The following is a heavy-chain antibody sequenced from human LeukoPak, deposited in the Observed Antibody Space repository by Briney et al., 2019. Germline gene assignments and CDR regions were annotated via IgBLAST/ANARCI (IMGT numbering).Heavy chain of an antibody. CDR1: GGSISSYY. D-gene: IGHD5-18*01. CDR3: ARDRGHSYGYAGYFDY. Sequence: SETLSLTCTVSGGSISSYYWSWIRQPPGKGLEWIGEINHSGSTNYNPSLKSRVTISVDTSKNQFSLKLSSVTAADTAVYYCARDRGHSYGYAGYFDYWGQGTLVTVSS. J-gene: IGHJ4*02. CDR2: INHSGST. V-gene: IGHV4-34*01.